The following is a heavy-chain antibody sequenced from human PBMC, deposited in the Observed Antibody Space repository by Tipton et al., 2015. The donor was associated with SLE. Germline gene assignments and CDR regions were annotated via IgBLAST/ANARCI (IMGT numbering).Heavy chain of an antibody. D-gene: IGHD3-10*01. CDR2: IFYSGSTST. V-gene: IGHV4-39*07. CDR1: GGSISRSSYS. J-gene: IGHJ4*02. Sequence: GLVKPSETLSLTCTVSGGSISRSSYSWGWIRQPPGKGLEWIGNIFYSGSTSTYYSPSLRSRVTISVDTSKNQFSLKLSSVTAADTAVYYCARVGRRDLFDYWGQGTLVSVSS. CDR3: ARVGRRDLFDY.